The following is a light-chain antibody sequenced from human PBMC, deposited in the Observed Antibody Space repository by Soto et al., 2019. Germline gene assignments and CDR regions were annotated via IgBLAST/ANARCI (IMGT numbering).Light chain of an antibody. CDR1: SSDVGGYNY. V-gene: IGLV2-8*01. CDR2: EVS. Sequence: QSALTQPPSASGSPGQSVTISCTGTSSDVGGYNYVSWYQQHPGKAPKLMIYEVSKRPSGVPDRFSGSQSSNTASLTVSGLQAEDEADYYCSSYAGSNNYVFGTGTKVTVL. J-gene: IGLJ1*01. CDR3: SSYAGSNNYV.